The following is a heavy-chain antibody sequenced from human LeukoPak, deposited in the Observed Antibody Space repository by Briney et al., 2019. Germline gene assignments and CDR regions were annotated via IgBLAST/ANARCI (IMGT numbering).Heavy chain of an antibody. J-gene: IGHJ3*02. CDR3: ARGKVAASFRFSDAFDI. CDR1: GYTFTNNF. Sequence: ASVKVSCKASGYTFTNNFMHWVRQAPGQGLEWMGIINPSGGSTSYAQKFQGRVTMTRDMSTSTVYMELSSLRSEDTAVYYCARGKVAASFRFSDAFDIWGQGTMVTVSS. D-gene: IGHD2-15*01. V-gene: IGHV1-46*01. CDR2: INPSGGST.